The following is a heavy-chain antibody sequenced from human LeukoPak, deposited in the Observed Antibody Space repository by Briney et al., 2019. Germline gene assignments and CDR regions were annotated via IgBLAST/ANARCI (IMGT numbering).Heavy chain of an antibody. Sequence: SETLSLTCAVYGGSFSGYYWSWIRQPPGKGLEWIGEINHSGSTNYNPSLKSRVTISVDTSKNQFSLKLSSVTAADTAVYCCGRYYDFWSGYPRAFDIWGQGTMVTVSS. CDR3: GRYYDFWSGYPRAFDI. J-gene: IGHJ3*02. V-gene: IGHV4-34*01. D-gene: IGHD3-3*01. CDR2: INHSGST. CDR1: GGSFSGYY.